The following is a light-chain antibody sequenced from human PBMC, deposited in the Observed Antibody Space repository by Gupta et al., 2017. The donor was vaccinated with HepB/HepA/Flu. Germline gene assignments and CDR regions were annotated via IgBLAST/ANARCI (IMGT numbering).Light chain of an antibody. CDR3: MQRIECPRT. J-gene: IGKJ1*01. V-gene: IGKV2-40*01. CDR2: TPS. CDR1: QSLLDSDDGNTY. Sequence: DIVMTQTPLSLPVTPGEPASISCRSSQSLLDSDDGNTYLDWYLQKPGQSPQLLIYTPSYRASGVPDRFSGSGSGTDFTLKISRVEAEDVGVYYCMQRIECPRTFGQGTKVEIK.